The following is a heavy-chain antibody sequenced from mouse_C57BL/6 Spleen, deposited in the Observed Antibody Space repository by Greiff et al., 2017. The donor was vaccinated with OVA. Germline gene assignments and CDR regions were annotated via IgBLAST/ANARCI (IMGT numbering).Heavy chain of an antibody. V-gene: IGHV1-15*01. J-gene: IGHJ2*01. D-gene: IGHD1-1*01. CDR2: IDPETGGT. CDR3: TRFHITTVVADY. CDR1: GYTFTDYE. Sequence: QVQLKESGAELVRPGASVTLSCKASGYTFTDYEMHWVKQTPVHGLEWIGAIDPETGGTAYNQKFKGKAILTADKSSSTAYMELRSLTSEDSAVYYCTRFHITTVVADYWGQGTTLTVSS.